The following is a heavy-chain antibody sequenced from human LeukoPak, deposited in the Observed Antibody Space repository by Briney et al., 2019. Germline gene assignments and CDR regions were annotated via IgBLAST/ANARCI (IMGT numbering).Heavy chain of an antibody. CDR2: INPNSGGT. D-gene: IGHD1-26*01. J-gene: IGHJ3*02. CDR1: GYTFTDYF. Sequence: ASVKVSCKASGYTFTDYFIHWVRQAPGQGPEWMGWINPNSGGTSYAQKFQGRVTMTRDTSINTAYLEVSRLRSDDTAVYYCAKEGARVGDTGAFDIWGQGTMVTVSS. V-gene: IGHV1-2*02. CDR3: AKEGARVGDTGAFDI.